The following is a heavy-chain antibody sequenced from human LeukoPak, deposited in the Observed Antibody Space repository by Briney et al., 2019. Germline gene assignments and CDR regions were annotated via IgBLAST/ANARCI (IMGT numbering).Heavy chain of an antibody. D-gene: IGHD3-10*01. J-gene: IGHJ4*02. CDR3: AKGVSRGVISYFDY. V-gene: IGHV3-23*01. CDR1: GFTFSNYG. Sequence: GGSLRLSCAASGFTFSNYGMSWVRQAPGKGLEWVSGISGSGGSTYYADSVKGRFTISRDNSKNTLYLQMNSLRAEDTAVYYCAKGVSRGVISYFDYWGQGTLVTVSS. CDR2: ISGSGGST.